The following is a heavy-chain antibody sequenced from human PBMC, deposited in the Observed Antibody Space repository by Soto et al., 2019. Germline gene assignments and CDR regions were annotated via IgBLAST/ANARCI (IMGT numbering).Heavy chain of an antibody. CDR3: ARDRSRAATQDSYYYYGVDV. Sequence: LSLTCTVSGGSVSSGSYYWSWIRQPPGKGLEWIGYIYYSGSINYNPSLKSRVTISIDTSKNQFSLKLSSVTAADTAVYYCARDRSRAATQDSYYYYGVDVWGQGTTVTVSS. D-gene: IGHD2-15*01. J-gene: IGHJ6*02. CDR2: IYYSGSI. CDR1: GGSVSSGSYY. V-gene: IGHV4-61*01.